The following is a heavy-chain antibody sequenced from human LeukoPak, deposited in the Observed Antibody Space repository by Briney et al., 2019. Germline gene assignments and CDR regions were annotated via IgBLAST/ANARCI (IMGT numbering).Heavy chain of an antibody. D-gene: IGHD3-10*01. Sequence: KPSETLSLTCTVSGGSISSYYWSWIRQPPGKGLEWIGSIYYSGSTYYNPSLKSRVTISVDTSKNQFSLKLSSVTAADTAVYYCASFKTRGVRRLYYFDYWGQGTLVTVSS. CDR3: ASFKTRGVRRLYYFDY. V-gene: IGHV4-39*01. J-gene: IGHJ4*02. CDR2: IYYSGST. CDR1: GGSISSYY.